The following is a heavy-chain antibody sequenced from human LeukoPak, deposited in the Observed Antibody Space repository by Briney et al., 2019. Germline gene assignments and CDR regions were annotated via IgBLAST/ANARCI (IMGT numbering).Heavy chain of an antibody. CDR3: ARDLFVVVPAAIPLDAFDI. V-gene: IGHV1-18*01. D-gene: IGHD2-2*01. Sequence: ASVKVSCKASGYTFTSYGISWVRQAPGQGLEWMGWISAYNGNTNYAQKLQGRVTMTTDTSTSTAYMELRSLRSDDTAVYYCARDLFVVVPAAIPLDAFDIWGQGTMVTVSS. J-gene: IGHJ3*02. CDR2: ISAYNGNT. CDR1: GYTFTSYG.